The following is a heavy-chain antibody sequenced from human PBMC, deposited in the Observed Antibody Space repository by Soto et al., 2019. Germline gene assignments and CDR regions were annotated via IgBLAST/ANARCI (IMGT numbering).Heavy chain of an antibody. J-gene: IGHJ6*02. D-gene: IGHD6-6*01. CDR2: TYYSGST. V-gene: IGHV4-59*01. Sequence: SETLSLTCTVSGGSISSSDWSWSRQPPGKGLDWIECTYYSGSTNYNPSLKSRVTISVDTSKNQFSLKLSSVTAADTAVYYCASARAPPIAARPGAYYYYGMDVWGQGTTVTVSS. CDR3: ASARAPPIAARPGAYYYYGMDV. CDR1: GGSISSSD.